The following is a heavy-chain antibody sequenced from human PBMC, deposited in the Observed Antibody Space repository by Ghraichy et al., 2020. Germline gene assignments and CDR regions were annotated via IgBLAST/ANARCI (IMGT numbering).Heavy chain of an antibody. J-gene: IGHJ6*02. CDR2: ISGSGGST. V-gene: IGHV3-23*01. CDR1: GFTFSSYA. CDR3: AKAARPVYYYGMDV. Sequence: GEALNISCAASGFTFSSYAMSWVRQAPGKGLEWVSAISGSGGSTYYADSVKGRFTISRDNSKNTLYLQMNSLRAEDTAVYYCAKAARPVYYYGMDVWGQGTTVTVSS. D-gene: IGHD6-6*01.